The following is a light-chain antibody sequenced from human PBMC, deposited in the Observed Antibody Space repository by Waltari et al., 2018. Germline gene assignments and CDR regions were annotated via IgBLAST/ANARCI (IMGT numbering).Light chain of an antibody. Sequence: QSALTQPASVSGSPGQSITISCTGTSRDIGTYTLVSLCQQYPGKVPNLIMYEVSKRPSGVSKHFSGSKSGNTASLTISGLQAEDEAHYYCSSYAGGSWVFGRGTKVTVL. CDR2: EVS. V-gene: IGLV2-23*02. CDR3: SSYAGGSWV. J-gene: IGLJ3*02. CDR1: SRDIGTYTL.